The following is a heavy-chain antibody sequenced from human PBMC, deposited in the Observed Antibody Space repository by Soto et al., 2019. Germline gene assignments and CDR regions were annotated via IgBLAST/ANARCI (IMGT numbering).Heavy chain of an antibody. V-gene: IGHV4-59*01. CDR1: GGSISSYY. J-gene: IGHJ3*02. D-gene: IGHD3-22*01. CDR3: AMEYDSSGYYRPADDFDI. Sequence: SETLSLTCTVSGGSISSYYWSWIRQPPGKGLEWIGYIYYSGSTNYNPSLKSRVTISVDTSKNQFSLKLSSVTAADTAVYYCAMEYDSSGYYRPADDFDIWGQGTMVSVSS. CDR2: IYYSGST.